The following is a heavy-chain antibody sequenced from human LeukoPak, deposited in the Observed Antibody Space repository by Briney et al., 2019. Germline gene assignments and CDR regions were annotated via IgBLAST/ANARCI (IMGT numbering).Heavy chain of an antibody. CDR3: ARDYGDYGAYYYYGMDV. J-gene: IGHJ6*02. D-gene: IGHD4-17*01. V-gene: IGHV1-18*01. Sequence: ASVKVSCKASGYTFTSYGISWGRQAPGQGLEWMGWISAYNGDTNYSQKLQGRGTMTTDTSTSTAYMELRSLRSDDTAVYYCARDYGDYGAYYYYGMDVWGQGTTVAVSS. CDR2: ISAYNGDT. CDR1: GYTFTSYG.